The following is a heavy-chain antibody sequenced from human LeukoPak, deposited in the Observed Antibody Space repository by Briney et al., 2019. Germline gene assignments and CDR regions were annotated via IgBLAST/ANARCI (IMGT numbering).Heavy chain of an antibody. CDR1: GFTFSSYG. D-gene: IGHD2-15*01. Sequence: GGSLRLSCAASGFTFSSYGIHWVRQAPGKGLEWVAFIRYDGSNKYYADSVKGRFTISRDNSKNTLYLQMNSLRVEDTAIYYCAKGRGYCTGGSCYSDYWGQGTLVTVSS. CDR3: AKGRGYCTGGSCYSDY. CDR2: IRYDGSNK. J-gene: IGHJ4*02. V-gene: IGHV3-30*02.